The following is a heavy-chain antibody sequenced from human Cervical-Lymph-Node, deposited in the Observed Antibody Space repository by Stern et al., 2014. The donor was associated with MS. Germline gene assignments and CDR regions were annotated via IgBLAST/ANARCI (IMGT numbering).Heavy chain of an antibody. CDR2: IISSSNYI. J-gene: IGHJ5*02. D-gene: IGHD6-19*01. V-gene: IGHV3-21*01. CDR1: GFTFSSTD. Sequence: VQLVQSGGALVKPGGPLTLSCVSSGFTFSSTDMNWACKLPRQGQALYSPIISSSNYIYYADSMKGRFTISRDNTKNSLYLQMNSLRADDTAVYYCASLVAGAAYNWSDPWGQGTPVTVSS. CDR3: ASLVAGAAYNWSDP.